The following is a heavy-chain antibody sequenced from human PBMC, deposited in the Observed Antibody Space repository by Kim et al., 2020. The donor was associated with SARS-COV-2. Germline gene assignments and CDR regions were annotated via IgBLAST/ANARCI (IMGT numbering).Heavy chain of an antibody. J-gene: IGHJ1*01. Sequence: GGSLRLSCAASGFTFDDYAMHWVRQAPGKGLEWVSGISCNSGSIDYADSVKGRFTISRDNTKNSLYLQMNSLRAEDTALYYCAKDTDDMLVVDGYFQHWGPGTLVTVSS. CDR1: GFTFDDYA. CDR3: AKDTDDMLVVDGYFQH. D-gene: IGHD2-8*01. CDR2: ISCNSGSI. V-gene: IGHV3-9*01.